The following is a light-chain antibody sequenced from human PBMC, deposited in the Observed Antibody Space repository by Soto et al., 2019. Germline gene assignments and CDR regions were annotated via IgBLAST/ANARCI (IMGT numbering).Light chain of an antibody. CDR2: EGS. CDR3: CSYAGSSTFGV. J-gene: IGLJ2*01. Sequence: QSALTQPASVSGSPGQSITISCTGTSNDVGSYNLVSWYQQHPGKAPKLMIYEGSKRPSGVSNRFSGSKSGNTASLTISGLQAEDEADYYCCSYAGSSTFGVFXGGTKVTVL. V-gene: IGLV2-23*03. CDR1: SNDVGSYNL.